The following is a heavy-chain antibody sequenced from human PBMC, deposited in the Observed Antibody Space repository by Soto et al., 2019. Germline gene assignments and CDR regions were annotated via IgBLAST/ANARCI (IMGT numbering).Heavy chain of an antibody. CDR1: GGSISSSSYY. CDR2: IYYSGST. Sequence: PSETLSLTCTVSGGSISSSSYYWGWIRQPPGKGLERIGSIYYSGSTYYNPSLKSRVTISVDTSKNHFSLKLSSVTAADTAVYYCARHAFYSGSYYIIGYWDYWGQGTLVTVSS. CDR3: ARHAFYSGSYYIIGYWDY. J-gene: IGHJ4*02. V-gene: IGHV4-39*01. D-gene: IGHD3-10*01.